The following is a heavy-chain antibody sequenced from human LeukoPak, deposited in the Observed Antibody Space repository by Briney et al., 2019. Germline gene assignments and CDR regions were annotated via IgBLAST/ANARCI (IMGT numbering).Heavy chain of an antibody. Sequence: ASVMVSCKVSGYTLTELSMFWVRQAPGKGLEWMGSFDPEDGKTVYAQKFQGRVTMTEDTSTDTAYMELSSLRSEDTAVYYCATGYLVTAGLMDVWGQGTTVTVSS. CDR2: FDPEDGKT. CDR1: GYTLTELS. CDR3: ATGYLVTAGLMDV. D-gene: IGHD6-13*01. J-gene: IGHJ6*02. V-gene: IGHV1-24*01.